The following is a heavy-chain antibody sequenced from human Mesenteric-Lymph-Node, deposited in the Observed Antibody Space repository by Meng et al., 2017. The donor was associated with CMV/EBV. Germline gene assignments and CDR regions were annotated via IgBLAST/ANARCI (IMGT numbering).Heavy chain of an antibody. CDR3: ARGAVVPAATDDY. CDR1: GGSFSGYY. D-gene: IGHD2-2*01. CDR2: IYYSGST. J-gene: IGHJ4*02. Sequence: SETLSLTCAVYGGSFSGYYWSWIRQPPGKGLEWIGYIYYSGSTNYNPSLKSRVTISVDTSKNQFSLKLSSVTAADTAVYYCARGAVVPAATDDYWGQGTLVTVSS. V-gene: IGHV4-59*01.